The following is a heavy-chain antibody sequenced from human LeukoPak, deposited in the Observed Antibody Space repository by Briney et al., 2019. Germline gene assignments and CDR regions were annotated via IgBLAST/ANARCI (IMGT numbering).Heavy chain of an antibody. Sequence: ASVKVSCKTSGYTFTGYYLHWVRQAPGQGLEWMGWINPNTGDTNYAQKFQGRVTMTRDTSISTAYMELSGLTSDDTAVCYCARGYYDLMDVWGKGTTVTISS. V-gene: IGHV1-2*02. J-gene: IGHJ6*03. CDR2: INPNTGDT. CDR3: ARGYYDLMDV. CDR1: GYTFTGYY. D-gene: IGHD3-22*01.